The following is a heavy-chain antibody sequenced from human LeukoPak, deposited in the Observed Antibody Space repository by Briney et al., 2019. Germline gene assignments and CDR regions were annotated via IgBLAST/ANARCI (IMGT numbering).Heavy chain of an antibody. D-gene: IGHD6-13*01. CDR3: AKAPIAAAVTYYFDY. V-gene: IGHV3-23*01. Sequence: GGSLRLSCAASGFTLSSYAMSWVRQAPGKGLEWVSAISDSGNTYHADSVKGRFTISRDSSKNTLFLQMNRLRPEDAAVYYCAKAPIAAAVTYYFDYWGQGTLVTVSS. CDR1: GFTLSSYA. J-gene: IGHJ4*02. CDR2: ISDSGNT.